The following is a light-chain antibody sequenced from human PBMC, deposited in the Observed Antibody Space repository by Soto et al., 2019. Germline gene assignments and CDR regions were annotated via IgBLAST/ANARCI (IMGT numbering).Light chain of an antibody. CDR3: AAWDDSLNGLYV. J-gene: IGLJ1*01. CDR2: SNN. CDR1: SSNIGSNT. V-gene: IGLV1-44*01. Sequence: QSVLTQPPSASGTPGQRVTISCSGSSSNIGSNTVNWYQQLPGTAPKLLIYSNNQRPSGVPDRFSGSKSGTSASLAIRGPQSEDEADYYCAAWDDSLNGLYVFRTGTKLTVL.